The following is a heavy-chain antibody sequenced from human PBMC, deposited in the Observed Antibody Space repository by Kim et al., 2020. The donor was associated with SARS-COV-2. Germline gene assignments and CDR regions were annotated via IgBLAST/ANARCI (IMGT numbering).Heavy chain of an antibody. V-gene: IGHV1-24*01. J-gene: IGHJ6*02. CDR2: FDPEDGET. CDR3: ATGGVPVTTVYYYYYGMDV. CDR1: GYTLTELS. Sequence: ASVKVSCKVSGYTLTELSMHWVRQAPGKGLEWMGGFDPEDGETIYAQKFQGRVTMTEDTSTDTAYMELSSLRSEDTAVYYCATGGVPVTTVYYYYYGMDVWGQGTTVTVSS. D-gene: IGHD4-17*01.